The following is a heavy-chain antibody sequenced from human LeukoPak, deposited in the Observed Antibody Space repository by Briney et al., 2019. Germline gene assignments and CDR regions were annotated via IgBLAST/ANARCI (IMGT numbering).Heavy chain of an antibody. CDR2: IYYSGST. Sequence: SETLSLTCTVSGGSISSNYWSWIRQPPGKGLEWIGYIYYSGSTNYNPSLKSRVTISVDTSKNQFSLKLSSVTAADTAVYYCARSIGSYGIEPFDYWGQGTLVTVSS. V-gene: IGHV4-59*01. D-gene: IGHD5-18*01. CDR3: ARSIGSYGIEPFDY. CDR1: GGSISSNY. J-gene: IGHJ4*02.